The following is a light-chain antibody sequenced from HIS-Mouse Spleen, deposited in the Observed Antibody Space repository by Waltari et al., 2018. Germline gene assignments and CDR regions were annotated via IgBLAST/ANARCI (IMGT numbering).Light chain of an antibody. CDR3: QQYYSTPYT. J-gene: IGKJ2*01. CDR1: QSVLYSSNNKNY. CDR2: WAD. Sequence: DIVMTQSPDSLAVSLGERATINCKSSQSVLYSSNNKNYLAWYQQKPGQHPKLLMYWADTRESGVPDRCSGSGSGTDFTLTISSLQAEDVAVYYCQQYYSTPYTFGQGTKLEIK. V-gene: IGKV4-1*01.